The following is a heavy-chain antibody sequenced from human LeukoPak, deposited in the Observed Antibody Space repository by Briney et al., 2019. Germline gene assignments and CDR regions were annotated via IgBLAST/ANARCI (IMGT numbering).Heavy chain of an antibody. J-gene: IGHJ4*02. CDR2: IFPGDSDT. CDR1: GYSFTSNW. Sequence: GESLKISCKGSGYSFTSNWIGWVRQMPGKGLEWMGIIFPGDSDTRYSPAFQGQVTISADKSISTAYLQWRSLKASDTAMYYCARLVSSSWYYWGQGTRVSVPS. CDR3: ARLVSSSWYY. D-gene: IGHD6-13*01. V-gene: IGHV5-51*01.